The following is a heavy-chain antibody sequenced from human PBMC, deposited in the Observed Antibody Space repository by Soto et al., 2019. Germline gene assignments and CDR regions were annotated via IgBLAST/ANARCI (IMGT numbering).Heavy chain of an antibody. J-gene: IGHJ3*02. CDR3: TTEEVEYYYDSSGYYTDAFDI. V-gene: IGHV3-15*01. Sequence: GGSLRLSCAASGFTFSNAWMSWVRQAPGKGLEWVGRIKSKTDGGTADYAAPVKGRFTISRDDSKNTLYLQMNSLKTEDTAVYYCTTEEVEYYYDSSGYYTDAFDIWGQGXMVTVSS. CDR2: IKSKTDGGTA. D-gene: IGHD3-22*01. CDR1: GFTFSNAW.